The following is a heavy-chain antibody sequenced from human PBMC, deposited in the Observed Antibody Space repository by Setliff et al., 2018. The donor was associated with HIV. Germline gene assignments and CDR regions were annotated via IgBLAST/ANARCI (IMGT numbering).Heavy chain of an antibody. J-gene: IGHJ4*02. CDR1: VPIRHQWSG. D-gene: IGHD3-10*01. V-gene: IGHV2-5*02. CDR3: VHVNYYRTVYFGS. CDR2: IYWDEDT. Sequence: SGPTLVNPGESHVDLQLLWVPIRHQWSGCGLDPSAPRKGLEWLALIYWDEDTRYTPSLKDRLTIARDASKNDVALTLTNMDPLDTATYFCVHVNYYRTVYFGSWGQGMLVTVSS.